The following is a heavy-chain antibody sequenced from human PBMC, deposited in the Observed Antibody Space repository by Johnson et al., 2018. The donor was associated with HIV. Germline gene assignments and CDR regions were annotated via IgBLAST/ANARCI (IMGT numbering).Heavy chain of an antibody. D-gene: IGHD1-14*01. V-gene: IGHV3-33*06. CDR2: IWYDGSNK. J-gene: IGHJ3*02. Sequence: QVQLVESGGGVVQPGRSLRLSCAASGFTFSSYGMHWVRQAPGKGLEWVAVIWYDGSNKYYADSVQGPFTSSRDNSKNTLYLQMNSLRAEDTAVYYCAKGGSLTQDAPFDIWGQGTMVTVSS. CDR1: GFTFSSYG. CDR3: AKGGSLTQDAPFDI.